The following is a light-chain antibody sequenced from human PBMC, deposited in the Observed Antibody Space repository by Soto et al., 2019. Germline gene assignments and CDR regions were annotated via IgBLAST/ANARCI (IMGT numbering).Light chain of an antibody. Sequence: DIHMTQSPSSVSASVGDRVTITCRASQDISSKLAWYQRKPGKAPKLLIYAASSLQSEVPSRFSGSGSGTDFTLTINSLQPEDFATYYCLQANSFPLTFGGGTKVEIK. CDR1: QDISSK. CDR3: LQANSFPLT. V-gene: IGKV1D-12*01. J-gene: IGKJ4*01. CDR2: AAS.